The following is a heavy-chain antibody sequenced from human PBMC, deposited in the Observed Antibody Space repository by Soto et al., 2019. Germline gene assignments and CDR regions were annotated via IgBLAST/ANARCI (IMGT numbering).Heavy chain of an antibody. Sequence: EVQLVESGGGLVKPGGSLRLSCAASGFTFSSYSMNWVRQAPGKGLEWVSSISSSSSYIYYVDSVKGRFTISRDNAKNSLYLQMNSLRAEDTAVYYCARDIWDIVVVVAARPLDYWGQGTLVTVSS. CDR3: ARDIWDIVVVVAARPLDY. V-gene: IGHV3-21*01. D-gene: IGHD2-15*01. CDR1: GFTFSSYS. J-gene: IGHJ4*02. CDR2: ISSSSSYI.